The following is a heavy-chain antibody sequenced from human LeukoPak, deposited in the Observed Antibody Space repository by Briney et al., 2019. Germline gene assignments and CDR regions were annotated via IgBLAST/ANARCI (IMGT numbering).Heavy chain of an antibody. D-gene: IGHD2-15*01. CDR2: IYYSGST. J-gene: IGHJ4*02. CDR1: GGSFSGYY. Sequence: SETLSLTCAVYGGSFSGYYWSWIRQHPGKGLEWIGYIYYSGSTYYNPSLKSRVTISVDTSKNQFSLKLSSVTAADTAVYYCARGKVVRYFDYWGQGTLVTVSS. V-gene: IGHV4-31*11. CDR3: ARGKVVRYFDY.